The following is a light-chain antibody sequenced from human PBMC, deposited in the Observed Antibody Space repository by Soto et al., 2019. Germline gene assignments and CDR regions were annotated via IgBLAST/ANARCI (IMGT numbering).Light chain of an antibody. CDR1: SSDVGASKY. J-gene: IGLJ2*01. CDR3: SSYTNTITVL. CDR2: EVS. V-gene: IGLV2-14*01. Sequence: QSALTQPASVSGSPGQSITISCTGTSSDVGASKYVSWYQQHPGKAPRLMIYEVSNRPSGVSNRFSGSKSGNTASLTISGLHAEDEADYYCSSYTNTITVLFGGGTKLTVL.